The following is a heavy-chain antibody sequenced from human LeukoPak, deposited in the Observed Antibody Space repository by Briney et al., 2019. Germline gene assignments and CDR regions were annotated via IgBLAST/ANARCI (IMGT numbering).Heavy chain of an antibody. D-gene: IGHD2-8*01. CDR1: RFTFSSYG. J-gene: IGHJ6*03. V-gene: IGHV3-30*02. CDR2: IQYDGSNE. Sequence: GGSLRLSCAASRFTFSSYGMHWVRQAPGKGLEWVAYIQYDGSNEQYADSVEGRFSISRDSSKNILYLQMNSLRAEDTAVYYCAKDRCSNGVGCYYYYMDVWGKGTTVTISS. CDR3: AKDRCSNGVGCYYYYMDV.